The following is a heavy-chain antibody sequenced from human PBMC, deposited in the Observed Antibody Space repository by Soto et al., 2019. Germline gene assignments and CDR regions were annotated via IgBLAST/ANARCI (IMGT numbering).Heavy chain of an antibody. CDR1: GGSSGAYF. Sequence: SETLSLTCTVSGGSSGAYFWNWVRQPPGKGLEWIGNIYYTGATSYNPSLESRVTISLDTSKNQFSLRLSSVTAADTAVYYCARPSVPATRGQLDYWGQGALVTVSS. V-gene: IGHV4-59*01. D-gene: IGHD6-19*01. CDR2: IYYTGAT. CDR3: ARPSVPATRGQLDY. J-gene: IGHJ4*02.